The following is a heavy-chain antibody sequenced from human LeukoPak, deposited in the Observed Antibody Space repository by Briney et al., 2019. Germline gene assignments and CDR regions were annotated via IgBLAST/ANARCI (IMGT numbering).Heavy chain of an antibody. CDR1: GYTFTSYG. D-gene: IGHD3-3*01. V-gene: IGHV1-18*01. Sequence: ASVKVSCKASGYTFTSYGVSWVRQAPGQGLEWMGWISAYNGNTNYAQKLQGRVTMTTDTSTSTAYMELRSLRSDDTAVYYCARDVPYYDFWSGHYTGGDYWGQGTLVTVSS. CDR2: ISAYNGNT. J-gene: IGHJ4*02. CDR3: ARDVPYYDFWSGHYTGGDY.